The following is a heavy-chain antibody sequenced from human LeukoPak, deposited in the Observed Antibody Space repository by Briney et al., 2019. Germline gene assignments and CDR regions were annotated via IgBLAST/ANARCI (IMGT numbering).Heavy chain of an antibody. V-gene: IGHV1-2*06. CDR3: AREQQLAPFDY. Sequence: ASVKVSCKASRYTFAGYYMHWVRQAPGQGLEWMGRINPNSGGTNYAQKFQGRVTMTRDTSICTAYMELSRLRSDDTAVYYCAREQQLAPFDYWGQGTLVTVSS. J-gene: IGHJ4*02. CDR1: RYTFAGYY. D-gene: IGHD6-13*01. CDR2: INPNSGGT.